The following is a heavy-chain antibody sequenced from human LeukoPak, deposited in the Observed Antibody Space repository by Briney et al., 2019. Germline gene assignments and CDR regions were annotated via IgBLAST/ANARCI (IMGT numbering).Heavy chain of an antibody. CDR1: GFTFSSYA. D-gene: IGHD3-9*01. V-gene: IGHV3-23*01. Sequence: SGGSLRLSCAASGFTFSSYAMSWVRQAPGKGLEWVSAISGSGGSTYYADSVKGRFTISRDNSKNTLYLQMNSLRAEDTAVYYCAKLYDILTGYYPESYYFDYWGQGTLVTVSS. CDR3: AKLYDILTGYYPESYYFDY. CDR2: ISGSGGST. J-gene: IGHJ4*02.